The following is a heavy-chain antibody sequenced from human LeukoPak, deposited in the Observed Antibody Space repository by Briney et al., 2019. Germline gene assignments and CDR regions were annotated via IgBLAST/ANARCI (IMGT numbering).Heavy chain of an antibody. D-gene: IGHD7-27*01. CDR2: IYHGGST. Sequence: SGTLSLTCAVSGGSISSGGYSWSWIRQPPGKGLEWIGYIYHGGSTYYNPSLKSRVTISVDRSKNQFSLKLSSVTAADTAVYYCARDKLGIGLDYWGQGTLVTVSS. CDR3: ARDKLGIGLDY. J-gene: IGHJ4*02. V-gene: IGHV4-30-2*01. CDR1: GGSISSGGYS.